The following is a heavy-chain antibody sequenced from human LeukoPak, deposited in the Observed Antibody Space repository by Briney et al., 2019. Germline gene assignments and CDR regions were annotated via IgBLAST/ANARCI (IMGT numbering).Heavy chain of an antibody. D-gene: IGHD6-13*01. CDR1: GGSISSSNYY. Sequence: SETLSLTCTVSGGSISSSNYYWGWIRHPPGKGLKWIGSLYSSGNTYYNPSLKSRVTISVDSSKNQFSLKLTSVTAADTAVYYCARTASEYSISWIDWGQGTLVTVSS. CDR2: LYSSGNT. J-gene: IGHJ1*01. V-gene: IGHV4-39*01. CDR3: ARTASEYSISWID.